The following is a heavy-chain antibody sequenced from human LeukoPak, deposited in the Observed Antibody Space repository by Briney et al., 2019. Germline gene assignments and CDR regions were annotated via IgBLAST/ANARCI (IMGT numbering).Heavy chain of an antibody. CDR3: ARDGNYYDSSGYNGVDY. CDR2: ISAYNGNT. J-gene: IGHJ4*02. Sequence: ASVKVSCKASGYTFTSYAMHWVRQAPGQRLEWMGWISAYNGNTNYAQKLQGRVTMTTDTSTSTAYMELRSLRSDDTAVYYCARDGNYYDSSGYNGVDYWGQGTLVTVSS. V-gene: IGHV1-18*01. CDR1: GYTFTSYA. D-gene: IGHD3-22*01.